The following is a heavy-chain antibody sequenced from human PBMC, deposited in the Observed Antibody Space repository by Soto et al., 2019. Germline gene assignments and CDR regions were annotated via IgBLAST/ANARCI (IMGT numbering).Heavy chain of an antibody. J-gene: IGHJ4*02. CDR3: AKDIGYCSSTSCLFFDY. CDR1: GFTFSSYA. V-gene: IGHV3-23*01. Sequence: GGSLRLSCAASGFTFSSYAMSWVRQAPGKGLEWVSAISGSGGSTYYADSVKGRFTISRDNSKNTLYLQMNSLRAEDTAVYYCAKDIGYCSSTSCLFFDYWGQGTLVTVSS. CDR2: ISGSGGST. D-gene: IGHD2-2*01.